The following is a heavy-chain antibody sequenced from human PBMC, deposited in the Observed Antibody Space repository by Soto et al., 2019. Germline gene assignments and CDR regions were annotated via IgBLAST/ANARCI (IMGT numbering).Heavy chain of an antibody. CDR2: IYYSGST. CDR1: GGSISSYY. V-gene: IGHV4-59*01. Sequence: PSETLSLTCTVSGGSISSYYWSWIRQPPGKGLEWIGYIYYSGSTNYNPSLKSRVTISVDTSKNQFSLKLSSVTAADTAVYYCARDRISAAPPNYYFYGMDVWAQGTTVNVSS. J-gene: IGHJ6*02. CDR3: ARDRISAAPPNYYFYGMDV. D-gene: IGHD6-25*01.